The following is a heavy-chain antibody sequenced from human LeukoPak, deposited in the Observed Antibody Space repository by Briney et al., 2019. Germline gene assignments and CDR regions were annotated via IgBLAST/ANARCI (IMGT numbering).Heavy chain of an antibody. J-gene: IGHJ6*02. CDR1: GGTFSSYA. D-gene: IGHD3-9*01. V-gene: IGHV1-18*01. CDR3: ARDRYYDILTGSLRPYGMDV. CDR2: ISAYNGNT. Sequence: ASVKVSCKASGGTFSSYAISWVRQAPGQGLEWMGWISAYNGNTNYAQRLQGRVTMTTDTSTSTAYMELRSLRSDDTAVYYCARDRYYDILTGSLRPYGMDVWGQGTTVTVSS.